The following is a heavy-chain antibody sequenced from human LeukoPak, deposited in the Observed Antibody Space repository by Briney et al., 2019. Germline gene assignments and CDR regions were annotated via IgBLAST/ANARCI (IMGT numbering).Heavy chain of an antibody. J-gene: IGHJ3*02. CDR1: GYSFTSYW. CDR3: ARQQKSSYNWNPFNAFDI. CDR2: IYPGDSDT. V-gene: IGHV5-51*01. D-gene: IGHD1-20*01. Sequence: GVSLKISCKGSGYSFTSYWIGWVRQMPGKGLEWMGIIYPGDSDTRYSPSFQGQVTISADKSISTAYLQWSSLKASDTAMYYCARQQKSSYNWNPFNAFDIWGQGTMVTVSS.